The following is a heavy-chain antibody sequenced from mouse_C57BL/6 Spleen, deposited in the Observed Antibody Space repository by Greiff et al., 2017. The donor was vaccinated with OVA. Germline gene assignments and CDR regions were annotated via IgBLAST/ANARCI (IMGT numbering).Heavy chain of an antibody. Sequence: QVQLQQSGPELVKPGASVKISCKASGYAFSSSWMNWVKQRPGKGLEWIGRIYPGDGDTNYNGKFKGKATLTADKSSSTAYMQLSSLTSEDSAVYFCARRGSPYYAMDYWGQGTSVTVSS. CDR3: ARRGSPYYAMDY. CDR2: IYPGDGDT. V-gene: IGHV1-82*01. J-gene: IGHJ4*01. CDR1: GYAFSSSW.